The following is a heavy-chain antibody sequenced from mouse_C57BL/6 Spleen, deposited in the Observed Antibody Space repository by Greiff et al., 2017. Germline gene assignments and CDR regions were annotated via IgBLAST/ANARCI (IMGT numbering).Heavy chain of an antibody. Sequence: EVQLQQSGPALVKPGASVKIPCKASGYTFTDYNMDWVKQSHGKSLEWIGDITPNNGGTIYNQKFKGTATLTVDKSSSTAYMELRSLTSEDTAVSYCARNYYSNYDWYFDVWGTVTTVTVSS. CDR3: ARNYYSNYDWYFDV. D-gene: IGHD2-5*01. J-gene: IGHJ1*03. V-gene: IGHV1-18*01. CDR2: ITPNNGGT. CDR1: GYTFTDYN.